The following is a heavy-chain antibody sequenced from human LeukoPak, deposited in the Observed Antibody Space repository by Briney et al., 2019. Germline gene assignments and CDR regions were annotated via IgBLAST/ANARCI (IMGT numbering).Heavy chain of an antibody. V-gene: IGHV3-30*02. CDR1: GFTFSAHA. Sequence: GGSLRLSCAATGFTFSAHAMHWIRQAPGRGLEWVAFVRYGGSIKYYADSVKGRFTISRDNSKNTLYLQMNSLRAEDTAVYCCAKDLGGEYNIFDYWGQGTLVTVS. D-gene: IGHD3-9*01. CDR3: AKDLGGEYNIFDY. J-gene: IGHJ4*02. CDR2: VRYGGSIK.